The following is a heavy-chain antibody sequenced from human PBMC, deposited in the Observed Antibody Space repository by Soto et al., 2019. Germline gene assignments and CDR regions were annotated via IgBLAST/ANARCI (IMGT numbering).Heavy chain of an antibody. CDR2: ISSSSSTI. D-gene: IGHD3-3*01. CDR1: GFTFSSNS. CDR3: ARVIWSGHLTSDL. Sequence: EVQVVESGGGLVQPGGSLRLSCAASGFTFSSNSMNWVRQAPGKGLXXISYISSSSSTIYADSVKGRFTXXRDNAKNSLYLQMNSLRDEDTAVYYCARVIWSGHLTSDLWGQGTLVTVSS. V-gene: IGHV3-48*02. J-gene: IGHJ5*02.